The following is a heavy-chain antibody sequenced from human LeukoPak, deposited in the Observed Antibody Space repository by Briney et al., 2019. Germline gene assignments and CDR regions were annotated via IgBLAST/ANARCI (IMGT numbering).Heavy chain of an antibody. CDR3: ARRLISAAGLDV. J-gene: IGHJ6*02. CDR2: ISGYNGNT. V-gene: IGHV1-18*01. CDR1: GYTFTNYA. D-gene: IGHD2-15*01. Sequence: GASVKVSCKASGYTFTNYAINWVRQATGQGLEWMGWISGYNGNTNYAEKFQDRVTMTTDTSMNTAFLELRSLKSDDTAVYYCARRLISAAGLDVWGQGSTVTVSS.